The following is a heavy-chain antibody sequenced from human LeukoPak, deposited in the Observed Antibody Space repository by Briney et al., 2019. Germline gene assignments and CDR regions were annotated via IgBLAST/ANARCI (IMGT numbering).Heavy chain of an antibody. D-gene: IGHD6-13*01. CDR1: GYTFTSYA. Sequence: ASVKASCKASGYTFTSYAMNWVQQAPGQGLEWMGWVITNTGNPTYAQGFTGRFVFSLDTSVSTAYLQISSLKAEDTAVYYCARDQEVVENYSSSWYEGPNDYWGQGTLVTVSS. J-gene: IGHJ4*02. CDR3: ARDQEVVENYSSSWYEGPNDY. CDR2: VITNTGNP. V-gene: IGHV7-4-1*02.